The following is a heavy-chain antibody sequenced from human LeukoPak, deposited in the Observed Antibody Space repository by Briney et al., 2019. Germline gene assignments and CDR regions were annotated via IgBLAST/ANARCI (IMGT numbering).Heavy chain of an antibody. Sequence: PSETPSLTCTVSGGSISSSSYYWGWIRQPPGKGLEWIGSIYYSGSTYYNPSLKSRVTISVDTSKNQFSLKLSSVTAADTAVYYCARHLSQSSYDILTGYGYDAFDIWGQGTMVTVSS. D-gene: IGHD3-9*01. CDR2: IYYSGST. V-gene: IGHV4-39*01. CDR1: GGSISSSSYY. J-gene: IGHJ3*02. CDR3: ARHLSQSSYDILTGYGYDAFDI.